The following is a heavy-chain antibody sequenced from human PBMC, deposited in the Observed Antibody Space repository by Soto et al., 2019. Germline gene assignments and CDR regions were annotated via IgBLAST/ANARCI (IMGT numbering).Heavy chain of an antibody. V-gene: IGHV3-23*01. D-gene: IGHD1-1*01. J-gene: IGHJ4*02. CDR2: ISGGST. CDR3: AKAGTTVY. CDR1: GFTLSSYA. Sequence: EVQLLESGGGLVQPGGSLRLSCVASGFTLSSYAMTWVRQAPGKGLEWVSAISGGSTHYADFVRGRFTISKDNSKNTLYLQMNSLRAEDTAVYYCAKAGTTVYWGQGTLVTVSS.